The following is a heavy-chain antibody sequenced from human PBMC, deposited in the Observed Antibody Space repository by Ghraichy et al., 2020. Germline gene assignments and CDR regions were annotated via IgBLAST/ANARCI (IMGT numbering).Heavy chain of an antibody. J-gene: IGHJ6*02. CDR3: ARDLMESLLWFRESPHGMDV. Sequence: GGSLRLSCAASGFTFSSYSMNWVRQAPGKGLEWVSSISSSSSYIYYADSVKGRFTISRDNAKNSLYLQMNSLRAEDTAVYYCARDLMESLLWFRESPHGMDVWGQGTTVTVSS. CDR1: GFTFSSYS. V-gene: IGHV3-21*01. CDR2: ISSSSSYI. D-gene: IGHD3-10*01.